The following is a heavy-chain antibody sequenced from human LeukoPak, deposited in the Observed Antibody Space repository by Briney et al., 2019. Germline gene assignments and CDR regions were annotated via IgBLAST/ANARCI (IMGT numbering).Heavy chain of an antibody. CDR1: GYTFTSYG. D-gene: IGHD2-2*01. J-gene: IGHJ5*02. CDR2: ISAYNGNT. V-gene: IGHV1-18*01. Sequence: ASVTVSCKASGYTFTSYGISWVRQAPGQGLEWMGWISAYNGNTNYAQKLQGRVTMTTDTSTSTAYMELRSLRSDDTAVYYCARGRRGYCSSTSCPNWFDPWGQGTLVTVSS. CDR3: ARGRRGYCSSTSCPNWFDP.